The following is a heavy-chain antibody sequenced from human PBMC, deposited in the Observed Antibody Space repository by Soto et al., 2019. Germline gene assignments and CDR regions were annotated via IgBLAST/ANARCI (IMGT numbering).Heavy chain of an antibody. CDR2: ISGSGGST. CDR3: AKDRPNYYDSSGYYYDYYYGMDV. J-gene: IGHJ6*02. D-gene: IGHD3-22*01. V-gene: IGHV3-23*01. CDR1: GFTFSSYA. Sequence: PGGSLRLSCAASGFTFSSYAMSWVRQAPGKGLEWVSAISGSGGSTYYADSVKGRFTISRDNSKNTLYLQMNSLRAEDTAVYYCAKDRPNYYDSSGYYYDYYYGMDVWGQGTTVTVSS.